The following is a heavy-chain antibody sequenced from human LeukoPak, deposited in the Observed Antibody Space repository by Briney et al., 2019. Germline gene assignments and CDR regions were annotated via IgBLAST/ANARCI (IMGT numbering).Heavy chain of an antibody. CDR2: ISWNSGSI. D-gene: IGHD6-6*01. J-gene: IGHJ4*02. CDR1: GFTFGDYA. CDR3: AKAPYSSSSPADLDY. V-gene: IGHV3-9*01. Sequence: PGGSLRLSCAASGFTFGDYAMHWVRQAPGKGLEWVSGISWNSGSITYADSVKGRFTISRDNAKNSLYLQMNSLGAEDTAFYYCAKAPYSSSSPADLDYWGQGSLVTVSS.